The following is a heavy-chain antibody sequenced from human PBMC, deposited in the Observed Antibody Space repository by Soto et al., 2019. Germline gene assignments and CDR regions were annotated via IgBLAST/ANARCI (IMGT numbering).Heavy chain of an antibody. Sequence: PGGSLRLSCAASGFTFSSYGMHWVRQAPGKGLEWVAVIWYDGSNKYYADSVKGRFTISRDNSKNTLYLQMNSLRAEDTAVYYCARDYSIVVGPFDYWGQGTLVTVSS. CDR1: GFTFSSYG. CDR3: ARDYSIVVGPFDY. V-gene: IGHV3-33*01. J-gene: IGHJ4*02. CDR2: IWYDGSNK. D-gene: IGHD3-22*01.